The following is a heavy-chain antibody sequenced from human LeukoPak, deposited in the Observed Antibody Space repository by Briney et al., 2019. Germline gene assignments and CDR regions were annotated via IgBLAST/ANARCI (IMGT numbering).Heavy chain of an antibody. CDR1: GFSFSNYA. D-gene: IGHD3-22*01. CDR2: IRGGGET. J-gene: IGHJ4*02. V-gene: IGHV3-23*01. CDR3: AKRGVVIRVILVGFHKEAYYFDS. Sequence: GGSLRLSCAASGFSFSNYAMSWVRQAPARGPEWVPSIRGGGETFYADSVKGRFTISRDNPKNTLYLQMNSLRAEDTAVYFCAKRGVVIRVILVGFHKEAYYFDSWGQGALVTVSS.